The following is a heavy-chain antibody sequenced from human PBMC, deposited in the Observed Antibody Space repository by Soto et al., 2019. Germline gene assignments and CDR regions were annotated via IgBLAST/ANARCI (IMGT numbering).Heavy chain of an antibody. CDR1: CGSISSGGYY. J-gene: IGHJ4*02. D-gene: IGHD6-19*01. Sequence: LSLTCTVSCGSISSGGYYWSWIRQHPGKGLEWIGYIYYSGSTYYNPSLKSRVTISVDTSKNQCSLKMNSVTAADTAVYYCTTGSGWSSEHWGRGTLVTVSS. CDR3: TTGSGWSSEH. CDR2: IYYSGST. V-gene: IGHV4-31*03.